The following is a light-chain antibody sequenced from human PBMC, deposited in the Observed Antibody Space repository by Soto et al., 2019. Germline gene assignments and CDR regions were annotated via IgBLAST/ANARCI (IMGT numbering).Light chain of an antibody. Sequence: QSVLTQPPSASGTPGQRVTISCSGSSSNIGTYTVNWYQQVPGTAPKLLIYSNNQRPSGVPDRFSGSKSGTSASLAISGLQSEDESDYYWAAWDASLKGVIFGGGTKVTV. CDR2: SNN. V-gene: IGLV1-44*01. J-gene: IGLJ2*01. CDR3: AAWDASLKGVI. CDR1: SSNIGTYT.